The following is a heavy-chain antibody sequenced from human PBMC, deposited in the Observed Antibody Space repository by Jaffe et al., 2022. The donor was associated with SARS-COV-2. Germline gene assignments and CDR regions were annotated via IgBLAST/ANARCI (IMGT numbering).Heavy chain of an antibody. CDR3: ARSSVVGGTVYWFDP. Sequence: QVQLQESGPGLVKPSQTLSLTCTVSGGPINSGSYYWSWIRQPAGKGLEWIGRIYTSGSTDYNPSLKSRVTISLDTFKNQFSLRMTSVTAADTAVYYCARSSVVGGTVYWFDPWGQGTLVTVSS. D-gene: IGHD2-15*01. J-gene: IGHJ5*02. CDR1: GGPINSGSYY. CDR2: IYTSGST. V-gene: IGHV4-61*02.